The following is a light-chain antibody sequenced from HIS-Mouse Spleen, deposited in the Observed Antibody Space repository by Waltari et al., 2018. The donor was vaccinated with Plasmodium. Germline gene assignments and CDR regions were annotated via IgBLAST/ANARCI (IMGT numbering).Light chain of an antibody. V-gene: IGLV2-8*01. CDR2: EVI. CDR1: SSDVGGYNY. J-gene: IGLJ2*01. CDR3: SSYAGSNNLV. Sequence: QSALTQPPSASGSPGQSVTISCTGTSSDVGGYNYVSWYQQHPGKAPKLMIYEVINRPSGVPVRFSGSMSGNTASLTVSGLQAEDEADYYCSSYAGSNNLVFGGGTKLTVL.